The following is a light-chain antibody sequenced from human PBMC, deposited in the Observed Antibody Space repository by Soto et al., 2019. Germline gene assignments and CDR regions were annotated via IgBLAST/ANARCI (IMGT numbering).Light chain of an antibody. V-gene: IGKV3-20*01. CDR1: QSVRSNY. J-gene: IGKJ2*01. CDR3: QQYGGSPPTYT. Sequence: DIVLTQSPWTLYLSPGERATLSCRASQSVRSNYLAWYQQNPGQAPRLLIYGASNRATGIPDRFSGSGSGTDFTLTISRLEPEDCALYYCQQYGGSPPTYTFGQGTKLEIK. CDR2: GAS.